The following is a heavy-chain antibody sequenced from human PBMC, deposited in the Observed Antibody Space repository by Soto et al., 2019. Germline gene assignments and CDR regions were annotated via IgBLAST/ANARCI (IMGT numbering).Heavy chain of an antibody. D-gene: IGHD4-17*01. V-gene: IGHV3-30*03. CDR2: ISYDGSNK. J-gene: IGHJ6*02. CDR1: GFTFSSYG. CDR3: QNGDYANAYGMDV. Sequence: QVQLVESGGGVVQPGRSLRLSCAASGFTFSSYGMHWVRQAPGKGLEWVAVISYDGSNKYYADSVKGRFTISRDNSKNTLYLKMNSLRAEDTAVYYCQNGDYANAYGMDVWGQGTTVTVSS.